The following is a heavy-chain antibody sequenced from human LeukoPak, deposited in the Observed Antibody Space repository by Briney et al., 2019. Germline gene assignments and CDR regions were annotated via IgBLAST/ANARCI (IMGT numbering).Heavy chain of an antibody. CDR2: FDPEDGET. D-gene: IGHD3-10*01. CDR1: GYTLTELS. J-gene: IGHJ3*02. V-gene: IGHV1-24*01. Sequence: ASVKVSCKVSGYTLTELSMHWVRQAPGKGLEWMGGFDPEDGETIYAQKFQGRVTMTEDTSTDTAYMERSSLRSEDTAVYYCATKRSVLLWFGELLYRGAFDIWGQGTMVTVSS. CDR3: ATKRSVLLWFGELLYRGAFDI.